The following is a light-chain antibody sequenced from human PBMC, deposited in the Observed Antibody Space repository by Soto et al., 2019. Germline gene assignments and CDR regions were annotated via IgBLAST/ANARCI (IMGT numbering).Light chain of an antibody. Sequence: EIVLTQSPATLSSFPGDRVTLSCRASQAVNTRLAWYQHKPGQAPRLLIYLTSNRAAGIPARFSGSGSETDFTLTISDVEPEDFAVYYCHQGSKWPSTLGQGTRLEIK. CDR1: QAVNTR. CDR2: LTS. V-gene: IGKV3-11*01. CDR3: HQGSKWPST. J-gene: IGKJ5*01.